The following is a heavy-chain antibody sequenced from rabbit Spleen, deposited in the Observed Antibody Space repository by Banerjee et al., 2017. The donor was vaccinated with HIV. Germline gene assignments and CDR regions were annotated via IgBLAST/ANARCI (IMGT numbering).Heavy chain of an antibody. CDR2: IYGGSSGST. V-gene: IGHV1S40*01. Sequence: QSLEESGGGLVQPEGSLTLTCTASGFTISSSYYMCWVRQVPGKGLEWIGCIYGGSSGSTWYASWAKGRFTISKTSSTSVTLQMTSLTAADTATYFCAREGGAYMWDLWGPGTLVTVS. D-gene: IGHD1-1*01. J-gene: IGHJ4*01. CDR1: GFTISSSYY. CDR3: AREGGAYMWDL.